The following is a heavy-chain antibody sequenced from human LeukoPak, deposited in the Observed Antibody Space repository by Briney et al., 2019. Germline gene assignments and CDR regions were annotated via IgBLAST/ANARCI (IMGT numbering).Heavy chain of an antibody. CDR1: GFTFSTYW. CDR2: IKQDGSEK. V-gene: IGHV3-7*01. D-gene: IGHD3-3*01. J-gene: IGHJ4*02. Sequence: GGSLRLSCAASGFTFSTYWMSWVRQAPGKGLEWVANIKQDGSEKYYVDSVKGRFTISRDNAKNSLYLQMNSLRAEDTAVYYCAREKQNKDFWSGGDYWGQGTLVTVSS. CDR3: AREKQNKDFWSGGDY.